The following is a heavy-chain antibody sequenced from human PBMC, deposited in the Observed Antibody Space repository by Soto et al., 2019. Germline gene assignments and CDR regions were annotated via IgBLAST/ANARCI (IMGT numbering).Heavy chain of an antibody. J-gene: IGHJ1*01. V-gene: IGHV1-8*01. CDR3: ARTPERNIVVVVAATPYFQH. D-gene: IGHD2-15*01. Sequence: ASVKVSCKASGYTFTSYGINWVRQATGQGLEWMGWMNPNSGNTGYAQKFQGRVTMTRNTSISTAYMELSSLRSEDTAVYYCARTPERNIVVVVAATPYFQHWGQGTLVTVSS. CDR1: GYTFTSYG. CDR2: MNPNSGNT.